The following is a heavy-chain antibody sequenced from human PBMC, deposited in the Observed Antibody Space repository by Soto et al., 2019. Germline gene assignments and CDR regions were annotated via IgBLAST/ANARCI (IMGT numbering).Heavy chain of an antibody. CDR3: AKDGYAGTPFDY. J-gene: IGHJ4*02. CDR1: GFTFSSYA. Sequence: EVQLLESGGGLVQPGGSLRLSCAASGFTFSSYAMSWVRQAPGQGLEWVSAISGSGGSTYYADSVKGRCTISRDNSKNTLYLQMNSLRAEDTAVYYCAKDGYAGTPFDYWGQGTLVTVSA. V-gene: IGHV3-23*01. D-gene: IGHD2-15*01. CDR2: ISGSGGST.